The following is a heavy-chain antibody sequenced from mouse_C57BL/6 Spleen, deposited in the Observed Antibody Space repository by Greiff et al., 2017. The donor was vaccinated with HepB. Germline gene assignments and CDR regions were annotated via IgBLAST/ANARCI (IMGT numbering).Heavy chain of an antibody. CDR3: ARMGYGNYDWFAY. CDR2: ISYDGSN. J-gene: IGHJ3*01. D-gene: IGHD2-10*02. V-gene: IGHV3-6*01. Sequence: ESGPGLVKPSQSLSLTCSVTGYSITSGYYWNWIRQFPGNKLEWMGYISYDGSNNYNPSLKNRISITRDTSKNQFFLKLNSVTTEDTATYYCARMGYGNYDWFAYWGQGTLVTVSA. CDR1: GYSITSGYY.